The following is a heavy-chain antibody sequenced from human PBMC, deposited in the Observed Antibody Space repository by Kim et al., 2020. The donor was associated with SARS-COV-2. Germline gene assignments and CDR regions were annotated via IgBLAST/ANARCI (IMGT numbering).Heavy chain of an antibody. Sequence: SVKVSCKASGFTFTSSAVQWVRQARGQRLEWIGWIVVGSGNTNYAQKFQERVTITRDMSTSTAYMELSSLRSEDTAVYYCAADGARYFDWLLLDLWGQGTLVTVSS. CDR1: GFTFTSSA. CDR3: AADGARYFDWLLLDL. CDR2: IVVGSGNT. V-gene: IGHV1-58*01. J-gene: IGHJ5*02. D-gene: IGHD3-9*01.